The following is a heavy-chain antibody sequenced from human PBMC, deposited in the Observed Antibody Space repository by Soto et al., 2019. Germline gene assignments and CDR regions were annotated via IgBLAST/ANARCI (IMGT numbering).Heavy chain of an antibody. D-gene: IGHD6-6*01. CDR1: GFSLSSRVMF. V-gene: IGHV2-70*01. CDR3: ARATGDSSSLPWFDP. CDR2: IDWDDDK. Sequence: GPTLVKTAHTPTLPCTLSGFSLSSRVMFVSRICHPPGKALEWLALIDWDDDKYYSTSLKTRLTISKDTSKNQVVLTMTNMDPVDTATYYCARATGDSSSLPWFDPWGQGTLVTVSS. J-gene: IGHJ5*02.